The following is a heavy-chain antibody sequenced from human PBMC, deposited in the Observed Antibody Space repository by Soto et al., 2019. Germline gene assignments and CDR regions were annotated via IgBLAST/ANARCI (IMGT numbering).Heavy chain of an antibody. V-gene: IGHV1-18*01. CDR2: ISAYNGNT. CDR3: ARDRDSDYDFWSGRPNSNFNWFDP. D-gene: IGHD3-3*01. J-gene: IGHJ5*02. CDR1: GYTFTSYG. Sequence: ASVKVSCKASGYTFTSYGISWVRQAPGQGLEWMGWISAYNGNTNYAQKLQGRVTMTTDTSTSTAYMELRSLRSDDTAVYYCARDRDSDYDFWSGRPNSNFNWFDPWGQGTLVTVSS.